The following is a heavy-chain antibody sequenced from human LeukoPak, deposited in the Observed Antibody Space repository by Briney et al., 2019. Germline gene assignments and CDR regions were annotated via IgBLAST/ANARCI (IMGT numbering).Heavy chain of an antibody. D-gene: IGHD3-22*01. CDR3: ARVIGGSSGYYHFDF. J-gene: IGHJ4*02. Sequence: GGSLRLSCEASGFIFSAYWMHWVRRAPGQGLMWVSRMNSDGSYTNYADSVKGRFTISRYNPGNTLYLQMNSLRVEDTGVYYCARVIGGSSGYYHFDFWGQGVLVTVSS. V-gene: IGHV3-74*01. CDR2: MNSDGSYT. CDR1: GFIFSAYW.